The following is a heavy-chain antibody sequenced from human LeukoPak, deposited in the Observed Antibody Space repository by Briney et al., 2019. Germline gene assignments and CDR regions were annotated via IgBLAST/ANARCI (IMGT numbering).Heavy chain of an antibody. D-gene: IGHD6-19*01. J-gene: IGHJ4*02. CDR1: GFNFRNYG. CDR2: LSADGSHK. V-gene: IGHV3-30*18. Sequence: PGTSLRLSCEASGFNFRNYGMHWVRQAPGKGLEWVAVLSADGSHKQFADPVKDRFNISRDNSKQTLYLQMNGLKSEDTAVYYCAKGGVSDRGGWYGDYFDYWGQGTLVTVSS. CDR3: AKGGVSDRGGWYGDYFDY.